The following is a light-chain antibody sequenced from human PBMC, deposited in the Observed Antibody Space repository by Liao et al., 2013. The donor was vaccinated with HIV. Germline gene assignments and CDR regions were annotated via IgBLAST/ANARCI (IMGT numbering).Light chain of an antibody. Sequence: SYELTQPPSVSVSPGQTASITCSGDKLGDKYACWYQQKSGQSPVLVIYQDSKRPSTIPERFSGSNSGNTATLTITGTQALDEADYYCQTWDSSTVVFGGGTKLTVL. CDR1: KLGDKY. CDR3: QTWDSSTVV. CDR2: QDS. J-gene: IGLJ3*02. V-gene: IGLV3-1*01.